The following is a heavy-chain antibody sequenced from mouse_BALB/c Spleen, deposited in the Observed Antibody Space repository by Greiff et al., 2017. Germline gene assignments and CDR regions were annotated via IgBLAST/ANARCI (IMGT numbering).Heavy chain of an antibody. V-gene: IGHV5-6-5*01. CDR1: GFTFSSYA. CDR3: AREKYGNYIFAY. Sequence: EVMVVESGGGLVKPGGSLKLSCAASGFTFSSYAMSWVRQTPEKRLEWVASISSGGSTYYPDSVKGRFTISRDNARNILYLQMSSLRSEDTAMYYCAREKYGNYIFAYWGQGTLVTVSA. J-gene: IGHJ3*01. CDR2: ISSGGST. D-gene: IGHD2-10*02.